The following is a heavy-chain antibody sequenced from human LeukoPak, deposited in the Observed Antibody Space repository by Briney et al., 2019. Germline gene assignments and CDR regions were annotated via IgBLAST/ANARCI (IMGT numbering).Heavy chain of an antibody. V-gene: IGHV3-21*01. CDR3: VREDLEAFDI. CDR2: LSVTGTYI. CDR1: GFTSTSYT. J-gene: IGHJ3*02. Sequence: GGCLRLSCATSGFTSTSYTMNWVRQAPGKGLEWVSSLSVTGTYIYYGDSMKGRFTISRDNAKNSLYLQMNSLRVEDTALYYCVREDLEAFDIWGQGTMVTVSS.